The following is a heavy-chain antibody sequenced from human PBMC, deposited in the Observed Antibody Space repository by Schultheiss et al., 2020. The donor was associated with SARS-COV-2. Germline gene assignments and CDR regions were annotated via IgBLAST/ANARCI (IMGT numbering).Heavy chain of an antibody. CDR1: GGSISSSSYY. CDR3: ARHQDYVPTSVRRGGYYFDY. D-gene: IGHD4-17*01. V-gene: IGHV4-61*02. Sequence: SETLSLTCAVSGGSISSSSYYWGWIRQPAGKGLEWIGRIYTSGSTNYNPSLKSRVTISVDTSKNQFSLKLSSVTAADTAVYYCARHQDYVPTSVRRGGYYFDYWGQGTLVTVSS. J-gene: IGHJ4*02. CDR2: IYTSGST.